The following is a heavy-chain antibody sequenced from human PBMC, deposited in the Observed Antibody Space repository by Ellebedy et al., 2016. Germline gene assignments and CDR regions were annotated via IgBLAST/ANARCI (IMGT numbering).Heavy chain of an antibody. V-gene: IGHV4-39*01. CDR1: GGSISSSSYY. Sequence: SETLSLXXTVSGGSISSSSYYWGWIRQPPGKGLEWIGSIYYSGSTYYNPSLKSRVTISVDTSKNQFSLKLSSVTAADTAVYYCARHEPEIDIVVVRGWFNPWGQGTLVTVSS. CDR2: IYYSGST. CDR3: ARHEPEIDIVVVRGWFNP. D-gene: IGHD2-2*01. J-gene: IGHJ5*02.